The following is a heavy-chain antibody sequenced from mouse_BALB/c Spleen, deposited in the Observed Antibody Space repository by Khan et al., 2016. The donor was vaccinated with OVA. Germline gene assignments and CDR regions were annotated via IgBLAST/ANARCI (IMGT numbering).Heavy chain of an antibody. V-gene: IGHV2-9*02. CDR1: GFSLTSYG. D-gene: IGHD2-1*01. CDR3: ARYYGNHGWYFDV. J-gene: IGHJ1*01. Sequence: VKLEESGPGLVAPSQSLSITCTVSGFSLTSYGVHWVRQPPGKGLEWLGVIWTGGSTNYNSALMSRLSISKDNSKSQVFLKMNSLQTDDTAMYYCARYYGNHGWYFDVWGAGTTVTVSS. CDR2: IWTGGST.